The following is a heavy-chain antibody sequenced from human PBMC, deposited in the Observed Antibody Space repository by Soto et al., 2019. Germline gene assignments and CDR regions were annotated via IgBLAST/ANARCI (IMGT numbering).Heavy chain of an antibody. CDR3: ARHAQIGSRTVETPFDY. CDR1: GGSISSSSYY. CDR2: IYYSGST. D-gene: IGHD4-17*01. J-gene: IGHJ4*02. Sequence: SETLSLTCTVSGGSISSSSYYWGWMRQPPGKGREWIGCIYYSGSTYYNPSLKSRVTISVDTSKNQFSLKLSSVNAAATAEYYCARHAQIGSRTVETPFDYWRQGTLVTVSS. V-gene: IGHV4-39*01.